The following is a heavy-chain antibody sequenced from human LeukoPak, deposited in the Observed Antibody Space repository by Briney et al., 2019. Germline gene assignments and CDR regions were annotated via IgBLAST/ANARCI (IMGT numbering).Heavy chain of an antibody. V-gene: IGHV1-69*01. CDR1: VGIFSSYA. J-gene: IGHJ4*02. CDR3: ARVVPTTLMNYFDY. CDR2: IIPIFGSA. D-gene: IGHD5-12*01. Sequence: SSVKVSCKACVGIFSSYAISWVRQATAQGLEWMGGIIPIFGSANYAQKFQGRVTITADESTSTAYMELSSLRSADTAVYYCARVVPTTLMNYFDYWGQGTRVTVSS.